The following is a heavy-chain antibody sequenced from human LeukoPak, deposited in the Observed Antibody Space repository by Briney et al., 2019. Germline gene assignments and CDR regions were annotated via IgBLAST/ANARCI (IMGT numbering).Heavy chain of an antibody. Sequence: PGGSLRLSCAASGFTFSRYWMSWVRQAPGKGLEWVANIKQDGSEKYYVDSVKGRFTISRDNAKNSLYLQMNSLRAEDTALYYCARDGDSSGYYLVSYFDYWGQGTLVTVSS. D-gene: IGHD3-22*01. CDR3: ARDGDSSGYYLVSYFDY. CDR1: GFTFSRYW. CDR2: IKQDGSEK. J-gene: IGHJ4*02. V-gene: IGHV3-7*03.